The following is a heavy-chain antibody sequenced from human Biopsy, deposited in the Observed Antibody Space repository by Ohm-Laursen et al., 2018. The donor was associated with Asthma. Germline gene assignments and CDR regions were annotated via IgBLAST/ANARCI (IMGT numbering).Heavy chain of an antibody. CDR1: GYTFNRYI. CDR2: VNTASQDT. CDR3: ARNAGAGTFDF. J-gene: IGHJ4*02. D-gene: IGHD1-14*01. V-gene: IGHV1-3*04. Sequence: ASVKVSCKTSGYTFNRYIMHWVRQAPGQRLEWMGLVNTASQDTVYSQKFQGRVSITRDTSASSAYMELSSLNFADTAVYYCARNAGAGTFDFWGQGTLVTVSS.